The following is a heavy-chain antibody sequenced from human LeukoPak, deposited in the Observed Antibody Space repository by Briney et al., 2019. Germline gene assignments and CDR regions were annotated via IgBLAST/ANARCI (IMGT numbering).Heavy chain of an antibody. CDR1: GFTFSDYS. J-gene: IGHJ4*02. V-gene: IGHV3-48*04. Sequence: PGGSLSLSCAASGFTFSDYSMNWLRQAPGKGLEWVSYISSSSITTYYADSVKGRFTISRDNAKNSLYLQMNSLRAEDTAVYYCARGDDYGSYFDYWGQGTLVTVSS. CDR2: ISSSSITT. D-gene: IGHD4-17*01. CDR3: ARGDDYGSYFDY.